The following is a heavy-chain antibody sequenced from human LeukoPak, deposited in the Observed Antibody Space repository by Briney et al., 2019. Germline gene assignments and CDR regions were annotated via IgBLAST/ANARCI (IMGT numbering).Heavy chain of an antibody. CDR3: ARVSSGHLFDY. V-gene: IGHV3-53*01. D-gene: IGHD6-25*01. CDR1: GFTVSTYY. CDR2: IYSGENT. J-gene: IGHJ4*02. Sequence: GGSLRLSCAASGFTVSTYYMSWVRQAPGKGLEWVSVIYSGENTYYADSVKGRFTISRDTSKNTLHLQMNSLRAEDTAVYFCARVSSGHLFDYWGQGSLVTVSS.